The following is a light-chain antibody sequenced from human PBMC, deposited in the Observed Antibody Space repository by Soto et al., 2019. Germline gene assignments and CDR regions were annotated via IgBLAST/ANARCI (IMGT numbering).Light chain of an antibody. V-gene: IGKV2D-29*01. CDR2: EVS. CDR3: HQYDNLSQT. J-gene: IGKJ3*01. CDR1: QSLLHSDGKTY. Sequence: DVVMTQSPLSLPVTLGQPASISCKSSQSLLHSDGKTYLYWYLHKPGQPPQLLIYEVSNRLSGVSDRFSGSGSGTDFTFTISSLQPEDIATYFCHQYDNLSQTFGPGTKVDI.